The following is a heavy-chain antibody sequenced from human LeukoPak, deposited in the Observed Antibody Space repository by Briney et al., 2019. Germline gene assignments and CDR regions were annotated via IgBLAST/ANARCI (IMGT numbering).Heavy chain of an antibody. CDR1: GVSISCSNSY. CDR3: ARQTGSGLFILP. D-gene: IGHD3/OR15-3a*01. J-gene: IGHJ4*02. CDR2: IYYSGNT. Sequence: PSETLSLTCTVSGVSISCSNSYWGWIRQPPWKGLEWIGSIYYSGNTYYNESLKSQVSISIDTSKNQFSLRLTSVTAADTAVYYCARQTGSGLFILPGGQGTLVTVYS. V-gene: IGHV4-39*01.